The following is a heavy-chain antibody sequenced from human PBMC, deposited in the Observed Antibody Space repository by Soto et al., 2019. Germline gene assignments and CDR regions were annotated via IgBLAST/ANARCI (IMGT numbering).Heavy chain of an antibody. CDR2: IYYSGST. V-gene: IGHV4-30-4*01. D-gene: IGHD3-9*01. Sequence: SETLSLTCTVSGGSISSGDYYWSWIRQPPGKGLEWIGYIYYSGSTYYNPSLKSRVTISVDTSKNQFSLKLSSVTAADTAVYYCARDSWYYDISPVLDYWGQGTLVTVSS. CDR3: ARDSWYYDISPVLDY. CDR1: GGSISSGDYY. J-gene: IGHJ4*02.